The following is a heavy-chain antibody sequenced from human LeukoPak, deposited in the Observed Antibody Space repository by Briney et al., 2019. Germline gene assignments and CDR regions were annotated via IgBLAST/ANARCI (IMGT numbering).Heavy chain of an antibody. CDR3: ARGSYLCSGGSCYHYYYYYYMDV. V-gene: IGHV4-34*01. D-gene: IGHD2-15*01. CDR2: INHSGST. Sequence: SETLSLTCAVYGGSFSGYYWSWIRQPPGKGLEWIGEINHSGSTNYNPSLKSRVTISVDTSKNQFSLKLSSVTAADTAAYYCARGSYLCSGGSCYHYYYYYYMDVWGKGTTVTVSS. J-gene: IGHJ6*03. CDR1: GGSFSGYY.